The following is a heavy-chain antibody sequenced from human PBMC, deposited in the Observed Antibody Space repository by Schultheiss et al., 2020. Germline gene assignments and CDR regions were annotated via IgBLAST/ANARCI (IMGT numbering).Heavy chain of an antibody. CDR2: INHSGST. D-gene: IGHD4-17*01. V-gene: IGHV4-34*01. CDR3: ARATVTWFDP. J-gene: IGHJ5*02. CDR1: GGSFSGYY. Sequence: SETLSLTCAVYGGSFSGYYGSWIRQPPGKGLEWIGEINHSGSTNYNPSLKSRVTISVDTSKNQFSLNLSSVTVADTAVYYCARATVTWFDPWGQGTLVTVSS.